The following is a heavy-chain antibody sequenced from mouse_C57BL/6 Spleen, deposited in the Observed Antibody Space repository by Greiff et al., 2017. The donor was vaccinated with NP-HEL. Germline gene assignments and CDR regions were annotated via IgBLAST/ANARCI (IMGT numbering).Heavy chain of an antibody. CDR2: IHPNSGST. CDR3: ARGDYGSSYAWYFDV. J-gene: IGHJ1*03. CDR1: GYTFTSYW. D-gene: IGHD1-1*01. Sequence: VQLQQSGAELVKPGASVKLSCKASGYTFTSYWMHWVKQRPGQGLEWIGMIHPNSGSTNYNEKFKSKATLTVDKSSSTAYMQLSSLASEDSAVYYCARGDYGSSYAWYFDVWGTGTTVTVSS. V-gene: IGHV1-64*01.